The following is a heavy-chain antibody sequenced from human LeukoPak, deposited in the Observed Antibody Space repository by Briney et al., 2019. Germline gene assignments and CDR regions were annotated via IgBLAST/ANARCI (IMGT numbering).Heavy chain of an antibody. V-gene: IGHV6-1*01. CDR2: TYYRSKWYN. CDR3: ARGGNSSGWYFDWFDP. J-gene: IGHJ5*02. Sequence: SQTLSLTCAISGDSVSSNSAAWNWIRQSPSRGPEWLGRTYYRSKWYNDYAVSVKSRITINPDTSKNQFSLQLNSVTPEDTAVYYCARGGNSSGWYFDWFDPWGQGTLVTVSS. D-gene: IGHD6-19*01. CDR1: GDSVSSNSAA.